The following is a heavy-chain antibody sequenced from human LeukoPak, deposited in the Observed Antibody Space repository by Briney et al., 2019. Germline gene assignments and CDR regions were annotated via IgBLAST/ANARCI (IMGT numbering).Heavy chain of an antibody. Sequence: SQTLSLTCTVSGGSISSGGYYWSWIRQHPGKGLEWIGYIYYSGSTYYNPSLKSRVTISVDTSKNQFSLKLSSVTAADTAVYYCARVEYSSSLYYYYYYGMDVWCQGTTVTVSS. CDR1: GGSISSGGYY. CDR3: ARVEYSSSLYYYYYYGMDV. J-gene: IGHJ6*02. CDR2: IYYSGST. V-gene: IGHV4-31*03. D-gene: IGHD6-6*01.